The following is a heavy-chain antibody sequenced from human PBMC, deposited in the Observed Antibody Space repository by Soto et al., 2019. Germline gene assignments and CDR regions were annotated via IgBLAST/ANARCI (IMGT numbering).Heavy chain of an antibody. D-gene: IGHD2-21*02. CDR1: GFTFSSYA. CDR3: ARGGVTASDRYYYYGMDV. CDR2: ISYDGSNK. V-gene: IGHV3-30-3*01. Sequence: QVQLVESGGGVVQPGRSLRLSCAASGFTFSSYAMHWVRQAPGKGLEWVAVISYDGSNKYYADSVKGRFTISRDNSKNTLYLQMNSLRAEDTTVYYCARGGVTASDRYYYYGMDVWGQGTTVTVSS. J-gene: IGHJ6*02.